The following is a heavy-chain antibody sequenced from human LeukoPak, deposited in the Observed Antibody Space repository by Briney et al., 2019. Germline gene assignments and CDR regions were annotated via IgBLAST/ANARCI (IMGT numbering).Heavy chain of an antibody. CDR1: GFTFSNYA. CDR2: ISGSGGST. V-gene: IGHV3-23*01. J-gene: IGHJ3*02. Sequence: PGGSLRLSCAASGFTFSNYAMNWVRQAPGKGLEWVSAISGSGGSTYYADPVKGRFTISRDNSKNTMYLQMNSLRAEDTALYYCAKGGSSGYYSNDAFDIWGQGTMVTVSS. CDR3: AKGGSSGYYSNDAFDI. D-gene: IGHD3-22*01.